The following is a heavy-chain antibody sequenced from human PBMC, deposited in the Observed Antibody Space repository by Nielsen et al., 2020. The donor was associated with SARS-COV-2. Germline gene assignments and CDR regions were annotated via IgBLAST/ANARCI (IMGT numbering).Heavy chain of an antibody. CDR1: GITFDIFT. Sequence: GGSLRLSCAASGITFDIFTMTWVRQVPGKGLEWLSSIIGTGRLTYYADSVKGRFTISRDNSKKTLYMEMNGLRADDTAVYYCAKGDVRSGFRYFDYWGQGTRVTVSS. CDR2: IIGTGRLT. J-gene: IGHJ4*02. CDR3: AKGDVRSGFRYFDY. V-gene: IGHV3-23*01. D-gene: IGHD3-22*01.